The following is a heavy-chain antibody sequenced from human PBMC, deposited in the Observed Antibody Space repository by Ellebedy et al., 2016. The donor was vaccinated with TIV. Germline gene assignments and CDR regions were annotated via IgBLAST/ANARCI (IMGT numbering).Heavy chain of an antibody. Sequence: AASVKVSCKASGYTFTSYYMHWVRQAPGQGLEWMGIINPSGGSTSYAQKFQGRVTMTRDTSISTAYMELSRLRSDDTAVYYCAREDGGDGYKFYDYWGQGTLVTVSS. V-gene: IGHV1-46*01. J-gene: IGHJ4*02. CDR1: GYTFTSYY. D-gene: IGHD5-24*01. CDR3: AREDGGDGYKFYDY. CDR2: INPSGGST.